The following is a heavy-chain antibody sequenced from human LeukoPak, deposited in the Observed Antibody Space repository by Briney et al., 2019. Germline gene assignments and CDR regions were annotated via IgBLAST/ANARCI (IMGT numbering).Heavy chain of an antibody. J-gene: IGHJ4*02. CDR2: ISYDGSDK. CDR1: GFTFSRYA. D-gene: IGHD2-15*01. Sequence: GGSLRLSCTASGFTFSRYAMHWVRQAPGKGLEWVAVISYDGSDKYYADSVKGRFTISRDNSKNTLYLQMNSLRADDAAVYYCANSIRFYCSGGSCSGDGFDYWGQGTLVIVSS. V-gene: IGHV3-30-3*01. CDR3: ANSIRFYCSGGSCSGDGFDY.